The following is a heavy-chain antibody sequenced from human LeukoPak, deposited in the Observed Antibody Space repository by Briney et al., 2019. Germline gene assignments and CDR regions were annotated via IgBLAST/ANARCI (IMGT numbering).Heavy chain of an antibody. CDR2: ISGSGGST. CDR1: GFTFSSYG. Sequence: TGGSLRLSCAASGFTFSSYGMHWVRQAPGKGLEWVSAISGSGGSTYYADSVKGRFTISRDNSKNTLYLQMNSLRAEDTAVYYCARAIPGYYDTDVWGQGTTVTVSS. V-gene: IGHV3-23*01. J-gene: IGHJ6*02. CDR3: ARAIPGYYDTDV. D-gene: IGHD2-21*01.